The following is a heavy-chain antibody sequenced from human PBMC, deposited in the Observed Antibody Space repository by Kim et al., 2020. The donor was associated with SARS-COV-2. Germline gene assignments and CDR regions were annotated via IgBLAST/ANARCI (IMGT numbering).Heavy chain of an antibody. Sequence: ASVKVSCKASGYSFTGYYIHWVRQAPGQGLEWMGWINSNSGCTNYAQNFQGRVTMTRDTSITTAYMELSSLRSDDTAIYYCARGPTNCGGDCYYAYWGQG. CDR1: GYSFTGYY. V-gene: IGHV1-2*02. CDR3: ARGPTNCGGDCYYAY. CDR2: INSNSGCT. D-gene: IGHD2-21*01. J-gene: IGHJ4*02.